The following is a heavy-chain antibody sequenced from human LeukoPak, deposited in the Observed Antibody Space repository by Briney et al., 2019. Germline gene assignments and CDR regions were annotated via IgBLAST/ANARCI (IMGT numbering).Heavy chain of an antibody. D-gene: IGHD3-10*01. CDR1: GGSISSYY. J-gene: IGHJ4*02. V-gene: IGHV4-59*12. CDR3: ARSNYGSGSYHNS. CDR2: IYYSGST. Sequence: PSETLSLTCTVSGGSISSYYWSWIRQPPGKGLEWIGYIYYSGSTNYNPSLKSRVTISVDTSKNQFSLKLSSVTAADTAVYYCARSNYGSGSYHNSWGQGTLVTVSS.